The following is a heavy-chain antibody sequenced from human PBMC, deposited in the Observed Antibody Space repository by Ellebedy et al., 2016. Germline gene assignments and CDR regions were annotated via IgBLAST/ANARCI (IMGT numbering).Heavy chain of an antibody. CDR1: GYNFNNYW. CDR3: AIYGGLDV. Sequence: GESLKISXKASGYNFNNYWIGWVRHLPGKGLEWMGVIYPSDGETTYNPSFQGQVTISADTSTSTAYLQWTSLKASDSAMYYCAIYGGLDVWGNGTTVTVSS. D-gene: IGHD3-10*01. V-gene: IGHV5-51*01. CDR2: IYPSDGET. J-gene: IGHJ6*04.